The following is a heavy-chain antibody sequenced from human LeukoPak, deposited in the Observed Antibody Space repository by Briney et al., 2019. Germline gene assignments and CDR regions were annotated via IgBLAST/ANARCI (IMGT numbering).Heavy chain of an antibody. CDR2: ISSGSSTI. Sequence: GGSLRLSCAASGFTFSSYSMNWVRQAPGKGLEWVSYISSGSSTIYYADSVKGRFTISRDNAKNSLYLQMNSLRAEDTAVYYCARAPLYYYDSSEGGYWGQGTLVTVSS. V-gene: IGHV3-48*04. D-gene: IGHD3-22*01. CDR1: GFTFSSYS. CDR3: ARAPLYYYDSSEGGY. J-gene: IGHJ4*02.